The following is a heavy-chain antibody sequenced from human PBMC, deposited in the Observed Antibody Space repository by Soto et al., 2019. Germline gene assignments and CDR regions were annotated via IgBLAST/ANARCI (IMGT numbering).Heavy chain of an antibody. Sequence: PSETLSLTCTVSGGSISSYYWSWIRQPPGKGLEWIGYIYYSGSTNYNPSLKSRVTISVDTSKNQFSLKLSSVTAADTAVYYCARSKQVLLWFGENGALDIWGQGTMVTVSS. CDR2: IYYSGST. CDR1: GGSISSYY. D-gene: IGHD3-10*01. V-gene: IGHV4-59*01. J-gene: IGHJ3*02. CDR3: ARSKQVLLWFGENGALDI.